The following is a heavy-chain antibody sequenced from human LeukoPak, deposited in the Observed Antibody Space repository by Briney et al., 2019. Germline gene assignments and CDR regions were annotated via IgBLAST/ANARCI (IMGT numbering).Heavy chain of an antibody. Sequence: AGGSLRLSCAASGFTVSSNYMSWVRQAPGKGLEWVSVIYSGGSTYYADSVKGRFTISRDNSKNTLYLQMNSLRAEDTAVYYCARANYDILTGYFVANWFDPWGQGTLVTVSS. CDR2: IYSGGST. V-gene: IGHV3-53*01. J-gene: IGHJ5*02. CDR3: ARANYDILTGYFVANWFDP. D-gene: IGHD3-9*01. CDR1: GFTVSSNY.